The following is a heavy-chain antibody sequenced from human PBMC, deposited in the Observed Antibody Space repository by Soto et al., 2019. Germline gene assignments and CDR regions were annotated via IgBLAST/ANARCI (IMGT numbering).Heavy chain of an antibody. Sequence: GGALRLSFAASGFTFSIYAMSWVRQAPGKGLMWVSAISGSGSSTYYADSVKGRFTISRENSKNTLYLQMKSLRAEDTAVYYCERETLSMVATQSMDVWGQGTTVTVSS. V-gene: IGHV3-23*01. CDR1: GFTFSIYA. D-gene: IGHD2-21*02. CDR2: ISGSGSST. J-gene: IGHJ6*02. CDR3: ERETLSMVATQSMDV.